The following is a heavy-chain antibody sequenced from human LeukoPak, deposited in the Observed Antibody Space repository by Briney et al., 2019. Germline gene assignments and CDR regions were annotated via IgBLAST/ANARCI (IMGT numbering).Heavy chain of an antibody. J-gene: IGHJ4*02. CDR3: ARDSGYGGNS. V-gene: IGHV4-34*01. D-gene: IGHD4-23*01. CDR1: GGSFSGYY. Sequence: SETLSLTCAVYGGSFSGYYWSWIRQPPGKGLEWIGEINHSGSTYYNPSLKSRVTISVDTSKNQFSLKLSSVTAADTAVYYCARDSGYGGNSWGQGTLVTVSS. CDR2: INHSGST.